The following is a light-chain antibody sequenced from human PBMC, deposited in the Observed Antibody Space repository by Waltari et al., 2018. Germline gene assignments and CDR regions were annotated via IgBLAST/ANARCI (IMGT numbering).Light chain of an antibody. J-gene: IGKJ2*01. V-gene: IGKV1-16*01. Sequence: DIQMTQSPSSLSSSVGDRVTITCRASRDIFNYLNWYQQKPGKAPKFLIHAATTLHSGVPSRFSGGGSGTDFTLTITSLQPEDFATYYCQQYSSYPYTFGQGTKLEIK. CDR3: QQYSSYPYT. CDR1: RDIFNY. CDR2: AAT.